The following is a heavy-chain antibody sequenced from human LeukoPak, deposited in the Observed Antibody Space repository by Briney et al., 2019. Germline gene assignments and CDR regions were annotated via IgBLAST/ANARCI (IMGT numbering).Heavy chain of an antibody. V-gene: IGHV1-2*06. Sequence: ASVKVSCKASGYTFTGYYMHWVRQAPGQGLEWMGRINPNSGGTNYAQKFQGRVTMTRDTSISTAYMELSRLRSDDTAVYYCATDYGGNSFWFDPWGQGTLVTVSS. CDR3: ATDYGGNSFWFDP. D-gene: IGHD4-23*01. CDR1: GYTFTGYY. J-gene: IGHJ5*02. CDR2: INPNSGGT.